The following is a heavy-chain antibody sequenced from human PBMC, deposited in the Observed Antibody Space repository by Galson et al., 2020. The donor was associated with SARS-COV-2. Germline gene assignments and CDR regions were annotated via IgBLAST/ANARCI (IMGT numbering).Heavy chain of an antibody. CDR2: IWYDGSNK. D-gene: IGHD1-26*01. Sequence: GGSLRLSCAASGFTFSSYGMHWVRQAPSKGLEWVAVIWYDGSNKYYADSVKGRFTISRDNSKNTLYLQMNSLRAEDTAVYYCARDGIVGATTGLDYWGQGTLVTVSS. J-gene: IGHJ4*02. V-gene: IGHV3-33*01. CDR3: ARDGIVGATTGLDY. CDR1: GFTFSSYG.